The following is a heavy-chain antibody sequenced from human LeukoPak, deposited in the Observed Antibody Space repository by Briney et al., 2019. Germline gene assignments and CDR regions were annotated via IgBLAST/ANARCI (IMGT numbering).Heavy chain of an antibody. CDR2: IWYDGNNK. CDR3: ARAYSSSPYYYYGMDV. D-gene: IGHD6-6*01. Sequence: GGSLRLSCAASGFTFSSYGMHWVRQAPGKGLEWVAVIWYDGNNKYYADSVKGRFTISRDNSKNTLYLQMNSLRAEDTAVYYCARAYSSSPYYYYGMDVWGQGTTVTVSS. CDR1: GFTFSSYG. V-gene: IGHV3-33*01. J-gene: IGHJ6*02.